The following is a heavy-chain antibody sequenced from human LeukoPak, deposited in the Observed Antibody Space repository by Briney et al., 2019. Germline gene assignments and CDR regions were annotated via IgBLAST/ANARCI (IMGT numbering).Heavy chain of an antibody. V-gene: IGHV4-59*01. CDR3: ARDLGVMVRAFDI. J-gene: IGHJ3*02. D-gene: IGHD5-18*01. Sequence: PSETLSLTCTVSGGSISSYYWSWIRQPPGKRLEWIGYIYYGGSTSYNPSLKGRVTISVDTSKNQISLKLSSVTAADTAVYYCARDLGVMVRAFDIWGQGTMVTVSS. CDR2: IYYGGST. CDR1: GGSISSYY.